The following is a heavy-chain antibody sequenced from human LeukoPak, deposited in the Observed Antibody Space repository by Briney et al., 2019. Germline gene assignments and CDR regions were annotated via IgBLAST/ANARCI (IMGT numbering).Heavy chain of an antibody. Sequence: SETLSLTCTVSGGSISSYYWSWIRQPPGKGLKWIGYIYYSGSTNYNPSLKSRVTISVDTSKNQFSLKLSSVTAADTAVYYCARHPVLWFGEFGYFDYWGQGTLVTVSS. CDR1: GGSISSYY. CDR3: ARHPVLWFGEFGYFDY. CDR2: IYYSGST. D-gene: IGHD3-10*01. J-gene: IGHJ4*02. V-gene: IGHV4-59*08.